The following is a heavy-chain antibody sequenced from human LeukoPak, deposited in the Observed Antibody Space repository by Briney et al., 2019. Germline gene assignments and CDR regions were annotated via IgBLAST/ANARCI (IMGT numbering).Heavy chain of an antibody. CDR3: ARVAGSGSYYSATLDY. Sequence: ASVKVSCKASGYSFNNFGISWVRQAPGEGLEWMGGISVYNGNTNYAQKLQGRVTMTTDTSTTTAYMELRSLRSDDTAVYYCARVAGSGSYYSATLDYWGQGTLVTVSS. D-gene: IGHD3-10*01. V-gene: IGHV1-18*01. CDR2: ISVYNGNT. CDR1: GYSFNNFG. J-gene: IGHJ4*02.